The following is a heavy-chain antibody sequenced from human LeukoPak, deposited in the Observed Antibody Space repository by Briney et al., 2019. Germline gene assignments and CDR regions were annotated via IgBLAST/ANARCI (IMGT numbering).Heavy chain of an antibody. Sequence: GGSRRLSCTASGFTFGTSWMGWVRQSPGKGLEFLANIKYDGTVKNYVDSVKGRFTISRDNPKNLPYLQMDSLRAEDTAVYYCARDPDSSSFDYWGQGALVTVSS. CDR1: GFTFGTSW. D-gene: IGHD6-13*01. CDR2: IKYDGTVK. V-gene: IGHV3-7*01. J-gene: IGHJ4*02. CDR3: ARDPDSSSFDY.